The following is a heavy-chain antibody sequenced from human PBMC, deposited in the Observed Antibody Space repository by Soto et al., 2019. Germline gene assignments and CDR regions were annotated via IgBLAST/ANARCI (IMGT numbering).Heavy chain of an antibody. D-gene: IGHD5-12*01. CDR1: GGTFSNYP. J-gene: IGHJ2*01. Sequence: QVQLVQSGAEVKKPGSSVKVSWKASGGTFSNYPVSWVRQAPGQGLEWMGGIIPIFGTVNYAQKFQGRLTITADESPSTAYMELSSLRSEDTAVYYCARGNHRWLQLWYFDLWGRGTLVTVSS. CDR2: IIPIFGTV. V-gene: IGHV1-69*12. CDR3: ARGNHRWLQLWYFDL.